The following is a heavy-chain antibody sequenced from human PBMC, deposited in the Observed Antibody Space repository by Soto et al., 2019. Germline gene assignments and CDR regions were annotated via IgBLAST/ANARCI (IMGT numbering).Heavy chain of an antibody. D-gene: IGHD2-21*01. CDR2: IYWDDDK. V-gene: IGHV2-5*02. J-gene: IGHJ4*02. CDR3: ERRVAYCGGDCYDY. CDR1: GFSLSTSGVG. Sequence: QITLKESGPTLVKPTQTLTLTCTFSGFSLSTSGVGVGWIRQPPGKALEWLALIYWDDDKRYSPSLKSRLTITKDTSKNQVVLTMTNMDPVDTATYWCERRVAYCGGDCYDYWGQGTLVTVSS.